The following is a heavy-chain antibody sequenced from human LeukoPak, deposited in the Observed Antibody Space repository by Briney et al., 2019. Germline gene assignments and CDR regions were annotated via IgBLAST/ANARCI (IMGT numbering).Heavy chain of an antibody. CDR2: ISYDGSNK. J-gene: IGHJ4*02. Sequence: GRSLRLSCAASGFTFSSYAMHWVRQAPGKGLEWVAVISYDGSNKYYADSVKGRFTISRDNSKNTLYLQMNSLRAEDTAVYYCARARTMVRGAMGYWGQGTLVTVSS. CDR1: GFTFSSYA. V-gene: IGHV3-30-3*01. CDR3: ARARTMVRGAMGY. D-gene: IGHD3-10*01.